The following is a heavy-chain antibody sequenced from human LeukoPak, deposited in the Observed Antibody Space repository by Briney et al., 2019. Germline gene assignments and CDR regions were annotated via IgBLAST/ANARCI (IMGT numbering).Heavy chain of an antibody. D-gene: IGHD6-13*01. V-gene: IGHV4-59*12. J-gene: IGHJ4*02. CDR3: ASFPGIAAAGTPNDY. CDR1: GGSISSYY. CDR2: IYYSGST. Sequence: SETLSLTCTVSGGSISSYYWSWIRQPPGKGLEWIGYIYYSGSTNYNPSLKSRVTISVDTPKNQFSLKLSSVTAADTAVYYCASFPGIAAAGTPNDYWGQGTLVTVSS.